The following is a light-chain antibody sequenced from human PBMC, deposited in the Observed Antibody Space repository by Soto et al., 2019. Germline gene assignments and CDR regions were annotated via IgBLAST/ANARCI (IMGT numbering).Light chain of an antibody. Sequence: EIVLTQSPGTLSLSPGERATLSCRASQSVSSSYLAWYQQKPCQAPRLLIYGASSRATGIPDRFSGRGSGTDFTLTISRLEPEDFAVYYCQQYGSSPGTCGQGTKVESK. J-gene: IGKJ1*01. CDR2: GAS. CDR1: QSVSSSY. V-gene: IGKV3-20*01. CDR3: QQYGSSPGT.